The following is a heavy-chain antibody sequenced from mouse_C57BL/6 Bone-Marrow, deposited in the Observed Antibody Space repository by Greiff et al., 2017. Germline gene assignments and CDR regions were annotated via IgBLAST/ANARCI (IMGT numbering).Heavy chain of an antibody. J-gene: IGHJ2*01. D-gene: IGHD4-1*01. CDR2: ISPRDGST. V-gene: IGHV1-85*01. Sequence: VKLQESGPELVKPGASVKLSCKASGYTFTSYDINWVKQRPGQGLEWIGWISPRDGSTKYNEKFKGKATLTVDTSSSTAYTELHSLTSEDSAVYFCARRWDGGFFDYWGQGTTLTVSS. CDR1: GYTFTSYD. CDR3: ARRWDGGFFDY.